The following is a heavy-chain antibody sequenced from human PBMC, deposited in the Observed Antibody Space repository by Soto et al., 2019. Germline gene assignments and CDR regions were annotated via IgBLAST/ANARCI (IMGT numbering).Heavy chain of an antibody. J-gene: IGHJ3*02. CDR2: ISYDGSNK. CDR1: GFTCSSYG. V-gene: IGHV3-30*18. Sequence: QVQLVESGGGVVQPGRSLRLSCAASGFTCSSYGMHWFRQAPGKGLEWGAVISYDGSNKYYADSVKGRFTISRDNYKHTMYLKMNSLRAEDTAVYYCAKGRLWFGELAYSFDSWGQGTMVTVSS. D-gene: IGHD3-10*01. CDR3: AKGRLWFGELAYSFDS.